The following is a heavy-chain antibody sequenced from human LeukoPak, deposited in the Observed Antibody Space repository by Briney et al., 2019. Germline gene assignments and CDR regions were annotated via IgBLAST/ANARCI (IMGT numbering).Heavy chain of an antibody. V-gene: IGHV4-34*01. CDR1: GGSSSGYY. CDR3: ARGQEGYYDSSGYSIFDY. CDR2: INHSGST. J-gene: IGHJ4*02. D-gene: IGHD3-22*01. Sequence: SETLSLTCAVYGGSSSGYYWSWIRQPPGKGLEWIGEINHSGSTNYNPSLKSRVTISVDTSKNQFSLKLSSVTAADTAVYYCARGQEGYYDSSGYSIFDYWGQGTLVTVSS.